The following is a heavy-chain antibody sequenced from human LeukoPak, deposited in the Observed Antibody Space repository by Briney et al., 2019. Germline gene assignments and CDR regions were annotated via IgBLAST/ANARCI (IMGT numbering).Heavy chain of an antibody. CDR3: AKDLFSGGSGSYGDY. V-gene: IGHV3-30-3*01. Sequence: GSLILSCAASGFTFSSYAMQWVRQAPGKGLEWVAVISYDGSNKYYADSVKGRFTISRDNSKNTLYLQMNSLRAEDTAVYYCAKDLFSGGSGSYGDYWGQGTLVTVSS. CDR1: GFTFSSYA. CDR2: ISYDGSNK. J-gene: IGHJ4*02. D-gene: IGHD3-10*01.